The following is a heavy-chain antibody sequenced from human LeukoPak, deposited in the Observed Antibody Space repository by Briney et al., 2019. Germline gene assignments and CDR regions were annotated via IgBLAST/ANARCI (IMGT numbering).Heavy chain of an antibody. J-gene: IGHJ4*02. D-gene: IGHD5-24*01. CDR3: AIHRG. CDR1: GFTFSSYA. V-gene: IGHV3-30-3*01. Sequence: PGRSLRLSCAASGFTFSSYAMRWVRQAPGKGLEWVAVISYDGSNKYYADSVKGRFTISRDNSKNTLYLQMNSLRAEDTAVYYCAIHRGWGQGTLVTVSS. CDR2: ISYDGSNK.